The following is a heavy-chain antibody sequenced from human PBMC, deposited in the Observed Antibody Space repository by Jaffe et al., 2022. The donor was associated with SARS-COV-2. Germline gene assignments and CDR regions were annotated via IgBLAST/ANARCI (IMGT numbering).Heavy chain of an antibody. Sequence: QVQLVESGGGLVKPGGSLRLSCAASGFTFSDYYMSWIRQAPGKGLEWVSYISSSGSTIYYADSVKGRFTISRDNAKNSLYLQMNSLRAEDTAVYYCARASHGGSSWYPEYYYYYYGMDVWGQGTTVTVSS. J-gene: IGHJ6*02. CDR1: GFTFSDYY. V-gene: IGHV3-11*01. CDR2: ISSSGSTI. CDR3: ARASHGGSSWYPEYYYYYYGMDV. D-gene: IGHD6-13*01.